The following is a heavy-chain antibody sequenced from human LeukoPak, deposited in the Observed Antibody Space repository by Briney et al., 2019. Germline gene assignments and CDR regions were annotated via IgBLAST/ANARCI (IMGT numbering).Heavy chain of an antibody. J-gene: IGHJ4*01. CDR1: GGSISSSTYY. Sequence: SETLSLTCTVSGGSISSSTYYWGWIRQPPGKGLEWIGSIYNSGSTYYNPSLNSRVTISVDTSKNQFSLKLSSVTAADTAVYYCARHDPPRSPYYFCYWGPVTLVTVSS. CDR3: ARHDPPRSPYYFCY. CDR2: IYNSGST. V-gene: IGHV4-39*01. D-gene: IGHD4-17*01.